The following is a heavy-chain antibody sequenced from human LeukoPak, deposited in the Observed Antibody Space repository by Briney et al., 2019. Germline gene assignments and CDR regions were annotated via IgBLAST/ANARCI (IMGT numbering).Heavy chain of an antibody. CDR3: ARHSYYYDSSGYYYFDY. D-gene: IGHD3-22*01. Sequence: SETLSLTCAVYGDSFSGYYWSWIRQPPGKGLEWIAEINHRGSTHYNPSLKSRVNISVDTSKNQFSLNLDSVTAADTAVYYCARHSYYYDSSGYYYFDYWGQGTLVTVSS. CDR1: GDSFSGYY. J-gene: IGHJ4*02. CDR2: INHRGST. V-gene: IGHV4-34*01.